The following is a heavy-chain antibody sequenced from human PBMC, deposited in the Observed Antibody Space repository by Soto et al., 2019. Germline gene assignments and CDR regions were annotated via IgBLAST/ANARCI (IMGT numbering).Heavy chain of an antibody. CDR2: ISAYNGNT. CDR3: AREEVAVAGKDYYGMYV. Sequence: QVQLVQSGAEVKKPGASVKVSCKASGYTFTSYGISWVRQAPGHGLEWMGWISAYNGNTNYAQKLQGRVTMTTDTSTSTAYRELRSLRFDDTAVYYRAREEVAVAGKDYYGMYVWGQGTTVTVSS. J-gene: IGHJ6*02. CDR1: GYTFTSYG. V-gene: IGHV1-18*01. D-gene: IGHD6-19*01.